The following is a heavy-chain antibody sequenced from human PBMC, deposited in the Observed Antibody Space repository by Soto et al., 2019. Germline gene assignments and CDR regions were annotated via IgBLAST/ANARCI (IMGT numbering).Heavy chain of an antibody. Sequence: EVQLLESGGGLVQPGGSLRLSCTGSGFTFSSYAMNWVRQAPGKGLECVSTISGSGGTTYYADSVKGRFTISRDNSKNTLYLQMSSLRAEDTAVYYCAKNARAAAMYNWFDPWGQGTLVTVSS. CDR2: ISGSGGTT. CDR3: AKNARAAAMYNWFDP. V-gene: IGHV3-23*01. D-gene: IGHD6-13*01. J-gene: IGHJ5*02. CDR1: GFTFSSYA.